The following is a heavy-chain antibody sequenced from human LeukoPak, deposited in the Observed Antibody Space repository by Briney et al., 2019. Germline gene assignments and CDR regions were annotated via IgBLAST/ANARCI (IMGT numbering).Heavy chain of an antibody. V-gene: IGHV4-34*01. CDR3: ARGPDYVWGSYRFRRYFDY. CDR2: INHSGST. Sequence: SETLSLTCDVYGGSFSGYYWSWIRQPPGKGLEWIGEINHSGSTNYNPSLKSRVTISVDTSKNQFSLKLSSVTAADTAVYYCARGPDYVWGSYRFRRYFDYWGQGTLVTVSS. CDR1: GGSFSGYY. D-gene: IGHD3-16*02. J-gene: IGHJ4*02.